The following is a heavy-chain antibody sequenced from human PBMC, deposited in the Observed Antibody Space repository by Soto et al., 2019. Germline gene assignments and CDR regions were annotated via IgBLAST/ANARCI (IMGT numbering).Heavy chain of an antibody. J-gene: IGHJ2*01. Sequence: SETLSLTCTVSGGSISSGDYYWSWIRQPPGKGLEWIGYIYYSGSTYYNPSLKSRVTISVDTSKNQFSLKLSSVTAADTAVYYCARSKSYWYFDLWGRGTLVTVSS. CDR1: GGSISSGDYY. CDR3: ARSKSYWYFDL. V-gene: IGHV4-30-4*01. D-gene: IGHD4-4*01. CDR2: IYYSGST.